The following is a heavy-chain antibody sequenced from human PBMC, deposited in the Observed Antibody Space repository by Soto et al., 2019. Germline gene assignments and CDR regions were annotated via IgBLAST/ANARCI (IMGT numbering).Heavy chain of an antibody. Sequence: SETLSLTCTVSGGSISSSSYYWGWIRQPPGKGLEWIGSIYYSGSTYYNPSLKSRVTISVDTSKNQFSLKLSSVTAADTAVYFCARDSENVEQQLVPQYGMDVWGQGTTVTVSS. CDR3: ARDSENVEQQLVPQYGMDV. J-gene: IGHJ6*02. D-gene: IGHD6-13*01. CDR1: GGSISSSSYY. CDR2: IYYSGST. V-gene: IGHV4-39*02.